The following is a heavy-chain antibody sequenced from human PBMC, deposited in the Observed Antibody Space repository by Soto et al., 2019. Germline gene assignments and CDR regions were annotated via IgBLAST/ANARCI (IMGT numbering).Heavy chain of an antibody. J-gene: IGHJ4*02. Sequence: ASVKVSCKASGYTFTSYYMHWVLQAPGQGLEWMGIINPSGGSTSYAQKFQGRVTMTRDTSTSTVYMELSSLRSEDTAVYYCARALRITMVRGVPGYWGQGTLVTVSS. V-gene: IGHV1-46*01. CDR1: GYTFTSYY. CDR3: ARALRITMVRGVPGY. D-gene: IGHD3-10*01. CDR2: INPSGGST.